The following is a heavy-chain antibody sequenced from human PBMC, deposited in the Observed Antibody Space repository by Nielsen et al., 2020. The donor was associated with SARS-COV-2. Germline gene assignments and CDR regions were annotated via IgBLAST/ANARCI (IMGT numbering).Heavy chain of an antibody. J-gene: IGHJ4*02. CDR3: AKGAAAAGSQSFDY. CDR2: ISWNSGSI. V-gene: IGHV3-9*01. CDR1: GCTFDDYA. D-gene: IGHD6-13*01. Sequence: SLPISCAASGCTFDDYAMHWVRQAPGKGLEWVSAISWNSGSIGYADSVKGRFTISRDNAKNSLYLQMNSLRAEDTALYYCAKGAAAAGSQSFDYWGQGTLVTVSS.